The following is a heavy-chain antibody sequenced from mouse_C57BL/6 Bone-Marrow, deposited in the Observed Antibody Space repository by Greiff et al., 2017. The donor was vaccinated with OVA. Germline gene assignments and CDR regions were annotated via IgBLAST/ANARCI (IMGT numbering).Heavy chain of an antibody. CDR2: ISSGGSYT. V-gene: IGHV5-6*01. J-gene: IGHJ4*01. D-gene: IGHD2-14*01. Sequence: DVLLVESGGDLVKPGGSLKLSCAASGFTFSSYGMSWVRQTPDKRLEWVATISSGGSYTYYTESVKGRFTISRDNAKNTLYLQMSSLKSEDTAMYYCARHHKRSRYVLYAMDYWGQGTSVTVSS. CDR1: GFTFSSYG. CDR3: ARHHKRSRYVLYAMDY.